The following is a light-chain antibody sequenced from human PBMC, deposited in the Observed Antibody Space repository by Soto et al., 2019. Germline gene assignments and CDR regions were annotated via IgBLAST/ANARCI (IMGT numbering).Light chain of an antibody. Sequence: DIQMTQSPSSLSASVGDRVTITCRASQTITSDLNWYQQRPGKAPKLLIYAASNLQSGVPSRFSGSGSATDFTFIISSLQPEDSATYYCQQTYSTPGWTFGQGTKVEIK. J-gene: IGKJ1*01. V-gene: IGKV1-39*01. CDR2: AAS. CDR1: QTITSD. CDR3: QQTYSTPGWT.